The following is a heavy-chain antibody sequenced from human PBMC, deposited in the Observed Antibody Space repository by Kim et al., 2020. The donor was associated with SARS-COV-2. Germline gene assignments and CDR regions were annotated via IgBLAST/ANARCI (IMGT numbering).Heavy chain of an antibody. CDR2: IYSGGNT. Sequence: GGSLRLSCAASGYTVTYCYMDWVRQAPGKGLEWVAFIYSGGNTINAAASESSLFISSGHSTKTPYLQQNNILTDDTAAYYYSTVDSWSDVGCFKNCAQGT. CDR1: GYTVTYCY. V-gene: IGHV3-53*01. D-gene: IGHD2-21*01. J-gene: IGHJ1*01. CDR3: STVDSWSDVGCFKN.